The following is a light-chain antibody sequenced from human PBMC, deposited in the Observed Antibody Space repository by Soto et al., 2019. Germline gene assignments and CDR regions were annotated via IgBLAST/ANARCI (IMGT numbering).Light chain of an antibody. Sequence: IQMTQSPSTLSASVGDRVSITCRASQTIRNWLAWYQQKPGKAPKLLIYKASTLESGVPSRFSGSGSGTEFTLTISSLQPEDFATYYCQQYNSYSQTFGQGTKVDIK. CDR2: KAS. V-gene: IGKV1-5*03. J-gene: IGKJ1*01. CDR3: QQYNSYSQT. CDR1: QTIRNW.